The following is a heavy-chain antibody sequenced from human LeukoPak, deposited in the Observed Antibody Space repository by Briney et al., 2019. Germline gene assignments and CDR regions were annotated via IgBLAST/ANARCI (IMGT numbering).Heavy chain of an antibody. CDR3: ARDEGAPHTEVLQDAFDI. CDR2: ISAYNGNT. D-gene: IGHD2-8*02. J-gene: IGHJ3*02. Sequence: ASVKVSCKASGYTFTSYGISWVRQAPGQGLEWMGWISAYNGNTNYAQKLQGRVTMTTDTSTSTAYMELRSLRSDDTAVYYCARDEGAPHTEVLQDAFDIWGQGTMVTVSS. CDR1: GYTFTSYG. V-gene: IGHV1-18*01.